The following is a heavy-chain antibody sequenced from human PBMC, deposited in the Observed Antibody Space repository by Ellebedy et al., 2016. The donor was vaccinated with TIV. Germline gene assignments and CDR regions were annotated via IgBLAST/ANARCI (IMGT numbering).Heavy chain of an antibody. V-gene: IGHV3-48*04. CDR3: AGRAYNWNDGSLFDY. D-gene: IGHD1-1*01. CDR2: ISSSTLTT. J-gene: IGHJ4*02. Sequence: GESLKISCAASGFTFSSYNMIWVRQAPGKGLEWISYISSSTLTTEYADSVKGRFTISRDNAKNSVYLQMNSLRAEDTAVYYCAGRAYNWNDGSLFDYWGQGTLVTVSS. CDR1: GFTFSSYN.